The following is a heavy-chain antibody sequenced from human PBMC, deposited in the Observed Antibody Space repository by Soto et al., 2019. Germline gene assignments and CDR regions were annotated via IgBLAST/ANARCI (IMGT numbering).Heavy chain of an antibody. Sequence: GGSLRLSCAASGFTFSDYYMSWIRQAPGKGLEWVSYISSSSSYTNYADSVKGRFTISRDNAKNSLYLQMNSLRAEDTAVYYCARDPEYYDFWSGPLGSNYYYYGMDVWGQGTTVTVSS. CDR1: GFTFSDYY. J-gene: IGHJ6*02. D-gene: IGHD3-3*01. CDR3: ARDPEYYDFWSGPLGSNYYYYGMDV. V-gene: IGHV3-11*06. CDR2: ISSSSSYT.